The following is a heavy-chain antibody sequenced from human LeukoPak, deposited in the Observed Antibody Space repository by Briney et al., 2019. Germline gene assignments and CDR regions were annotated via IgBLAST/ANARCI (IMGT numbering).Heavy chain of an antibody. Sequence: SVKISCKASGITFTSYAISWVRQAPGQGLEWMGRIIPILGLANYAQKFQGRVTITADKSTSTAYMELSSLRSEDTAVYYCARDREYYDTYYYGMDVWGQGTTVTVSS. CDR2: IIPILGLA. D-gene: IGHD3-9*01. CDR1: GITFTSYA. V-gene: IGHV1-69*04. J-gene: IGHJ6*02. CDR3: ARDREYYDTYYYGMDV.